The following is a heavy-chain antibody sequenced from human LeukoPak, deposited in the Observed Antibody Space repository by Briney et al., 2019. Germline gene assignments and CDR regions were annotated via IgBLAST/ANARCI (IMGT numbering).Heavy chain of an antibody. D-gene: IGHD3-10*01. J-gene: IGHJ4*02. CDR2: IRSKAYGGTT. CDR3: TRGRVTMIRGVIAYFDY. V-gene: IGHV3-49*03. Sequence: GGSLRLSCAASGFTFSDYYMSWIRQAPGKGLEWVGFIRSKAYGGTTEYAASVKGRFTISRDDSKSIAYLQMNSLKTEDTAVYYCTRGRVTMIRGVIAYFDYWGQGTLVTVSS. CDR1: GFTFSDYY.